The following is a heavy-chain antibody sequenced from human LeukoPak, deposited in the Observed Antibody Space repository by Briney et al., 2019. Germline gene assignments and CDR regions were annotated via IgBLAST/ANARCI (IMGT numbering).Heavy chain of an antibody. CDR1: GGTFSSYA. J-gene: IGHJ5*02. Sequence: GASVKVSCKASGGTFSSYAINWVRQAPGQGLEWMGGIIPIFGTANYAQKFQGRVTITADESTSTAYMVLSSLRSEDTAVYYCARDLRNFWSGYYYNWFDPWGQGTLVTVSS. V-gene: IGHV1-69*13. CDR2: IIPIFGTA. CDR3: ARDLRNFWSGYYYNWFDP. D-gene: IGHD3-3*01.